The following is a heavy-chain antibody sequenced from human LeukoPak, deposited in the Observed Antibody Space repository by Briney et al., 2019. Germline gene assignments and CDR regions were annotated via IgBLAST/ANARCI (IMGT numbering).Heavy chain of an antibody. CDR2: ISAYNGNT. CDR3: ARDLQLHDAFDI. Sequence: ASVKVSCKASGYTFTSYGISWVRQAPGQGLEWMGWISAYNGNTNYAQKLQGRVTMTADTSTSTAYMELRSLRSDDTAVYYCARDLQLHDAFDIWGKGTTVTVSS. V-gene: IGHV1-18*01. J-gene: IGHJ3*02. D-gene: IGHD1-1*01. CDR1: GYTFTSYG.